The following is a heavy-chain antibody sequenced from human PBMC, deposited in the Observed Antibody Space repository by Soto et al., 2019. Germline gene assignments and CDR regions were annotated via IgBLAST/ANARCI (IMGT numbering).Heavy chain of an antibody. D-gene: IGHD1-7*01. CDR3: ARVRITGTPPRFDY. CDR1: GYTFTAYY. V-gene: IGHV1-18*04. CDR2: ISPNSRDT. Sequence: ASVKVSCKASGYTFTAYYIHWVRQTPGEGLEWMGWISPNSRDTNYAQKLQGRVTMTTDTSTSTAYMELRSLKSDDTAVYYCARVRITGTPPRFDYWGQGTLVTVSS. J-gene: IGHJ4*02.